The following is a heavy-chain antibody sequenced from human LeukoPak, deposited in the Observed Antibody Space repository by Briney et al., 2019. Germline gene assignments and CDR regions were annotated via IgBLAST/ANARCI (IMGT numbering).Heavy chain of an antibody. D-gene: IGHD4-17*01. CDR1: GFFFGAYA. CDR2: IRSKTYGGAR. J-gene: IGHJ6*03. V-gene: IGHV3-49*03. Sequence: QSGGSLRLSCTTSGFFFGAYAMSWFRQAPGKGLEWVGFIRSKTYGGAREYAASVKGRFTISRDDSKGIAYLQMNSLKTEDTAVYYCARDQLGGDPDDYYYYYMDVCGKGTTVTVSS. CDR3: ARDQLGGDPDDYYYYYMDV.